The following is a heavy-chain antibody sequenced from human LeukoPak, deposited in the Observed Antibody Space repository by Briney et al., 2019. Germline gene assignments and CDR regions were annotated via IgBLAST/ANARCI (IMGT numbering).Heavy chain of an antibody. CDR1: GGTFSSYA. V-gene: IGHV1-69*04. J-gene: IGHJ4*02. D-gene: IGHD5-12*01. Sequence: SVKVSCKASGGTFSSYAIGWVRQAPGQGLEWMGRIIPILGIANYAQKFQGRVTITADKSTSTAYMELSSLRSEDTAAYYCARDGSGYDYSSYWGQGTLVTVSS. CDR2: IIPILGIA. CDR3: ARDGSGYDYSSY.